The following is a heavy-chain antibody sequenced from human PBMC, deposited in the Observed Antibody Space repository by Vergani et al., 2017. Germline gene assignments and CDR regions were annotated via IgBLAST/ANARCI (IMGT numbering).Heavy chain of an antibody. J-gene: IGHJ3*01. D-gene: IGHD3-9*01. Sequence: ITLSEFGPTLVKPTQTLTLICTFFGFSLTTGGEGVGWIRQLPGQALEWIAFVYWKDDERYSPALKSRVTITKGTSKNEVILTMATMDPVDTATYYCVHRLGYFDWDGAFDVWGPGTMVTVSS. CDR3: VHRLGYFDWDGAFDV. CDR2: VYWKDDE. V-gene: IGHV2-5*01. CDR1: GFSLTTGGEG.